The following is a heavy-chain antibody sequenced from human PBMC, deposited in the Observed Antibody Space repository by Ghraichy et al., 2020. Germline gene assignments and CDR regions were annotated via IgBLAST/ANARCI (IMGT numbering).Heavy chain of an antibody. D-gene: IGHD6-13*01. J-gene: IGHJ3*01. CDR3: VIPGIQAGGEGGDL. CDR2: INTDGSDT. CDR1: GFTFSSYW. Sequence: GESLNISCAASGFTFSSYWMNWVRQAPGKGLVWVSRINTDGSDTSFADSVRGRFTISRDNAKNTLYMQMNSLRAEDTAVYYCVIPGIQAGGEGGDLWGRGTMVTVSS. V-gene: IGHV3-74*01.